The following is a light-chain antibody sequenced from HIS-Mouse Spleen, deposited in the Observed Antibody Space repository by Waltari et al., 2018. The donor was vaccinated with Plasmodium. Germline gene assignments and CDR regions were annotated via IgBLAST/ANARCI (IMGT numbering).Light chain of an antibody. CDR3: YSTDSSGDHRV. CDR2: EDS. CDR1: KLGDKY. Sequence: SYELTQPPSVSVSPGQTASITCSGDKLGDKYAYWYQQKSGQAPVLVIYEDSKRPSGSPGRFSGSSSGTMATLTISGAQVEDEADYYCYSTDSSGDHRVFGGGTKLTVL. J-gene: IGLJ3*02. V-gene: IGLV3-10*01.